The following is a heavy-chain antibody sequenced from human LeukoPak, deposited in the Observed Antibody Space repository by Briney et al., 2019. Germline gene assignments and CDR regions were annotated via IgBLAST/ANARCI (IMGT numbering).Heavy chain of an antibody. V-gene: IGHV1-69*05. CDR1: GGTFSSYA. D-gene: IGHD6-13*01. CDR3: ARDRIAAAGTRGFDY. CDR2: IIPIFGTA. J-gene: IGHJ4*02. Sequence: SVKVSCXASGGTFSSYAISWVRQAPGQGLEWMGRIIPIFGTANYAQKFQGRVTITTDESTSTAYMELSSLRSEDTAVYYCARDRIAAAGTRGFDYWGQGTLVTVSS.